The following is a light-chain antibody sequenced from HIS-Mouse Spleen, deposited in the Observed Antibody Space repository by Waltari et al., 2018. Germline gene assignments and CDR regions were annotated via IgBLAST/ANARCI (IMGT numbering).Light chain of an antibody. V-gene: IGLV2-14*03. CDR3: SSYTSSSTWV. CDR2: DVS. Sequence: QSALTQPASVSGSPGPSITISCTGTSRDVGGYNYVSGYQQHPGKAPKRMIYDVSKRPSGVSNRFSGSKSGNTASLTISGLQAEDEADYYCSSYTSSSTWVFGGGTKLTVL. CDR1: SRDVGGYNY. J-gene: IGLJ3*02.